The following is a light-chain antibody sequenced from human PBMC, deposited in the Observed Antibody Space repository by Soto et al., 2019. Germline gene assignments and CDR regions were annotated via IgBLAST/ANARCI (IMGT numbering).Light chain of an antibody. J-gene: IGKJ1*01. CDR2: GAS. Sequence: IEMTQSPATLSVPPGDTATLSCRASQSVSSNVAWYQRRPGQAPRLLIYGASTRAAGIPARFSGSGSGTHFTLTISCLQSEDFALYYCQQYNNWPPWTFGQGTKVEIK. V-gene: IGKV3-15*01. CDR3: QQYNNWPPWT. CDR1: QSVSSN.